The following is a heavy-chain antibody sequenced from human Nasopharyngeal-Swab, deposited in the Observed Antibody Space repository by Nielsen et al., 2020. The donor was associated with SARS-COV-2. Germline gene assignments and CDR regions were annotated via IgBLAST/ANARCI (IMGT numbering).Heavy chain of an antibody. J-gene: IGHJ4*02. D-gene: IGHD2-15*01. V-gene: IGHV3-73*01. Sequence: GESLKISCAASGFTFSDSAIHWVRQASGKGLEWVVRIRSKGNTYATAYAASVKGRFIIFRDDPTNTAYLQMNSLKTEDTAMYYCTRCGGGCYSGRDYWGQGTLVTVSS. CDR2: IRSKGNTYAT. CDR3: TRCGGGCYSGRDY. CDR1: GFTFSDSA.